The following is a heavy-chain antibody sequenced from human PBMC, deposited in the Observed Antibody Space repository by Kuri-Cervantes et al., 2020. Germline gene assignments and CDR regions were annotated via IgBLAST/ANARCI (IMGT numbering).Heavy chain of an antibody. V-gene: IGHV1-18*01. Sequence: ASVKVSCKASGYTFTSYGISWVRQAPGQGLEWMGWISAYNGNTNYAQKFQGRVTMTRDTSISTAYMELSRLRSDDTAVYYCAREVDTAMFFNGMDVWGQGTTVTVSS. CDR2: ISAYNGNT. CDR1: GYTFTSYG. CDR3: AREVDTAMFFNGMDV. D-gene: IGHD5-18*01. J-gene: IGHJ6*02.